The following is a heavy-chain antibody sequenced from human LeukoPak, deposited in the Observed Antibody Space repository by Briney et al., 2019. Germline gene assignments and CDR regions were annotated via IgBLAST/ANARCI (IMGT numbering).Heavy chain of an antibody. V-gene: IGHV4-59*01. CDR3: ASYGSGSYYSNWFDP. D-gene: IGHD3-10*01. CDR1: GGSFSGYY. Sequence: PSETLSLTCAVYGGSFSGYYWSWIRQPPGRGLEWIGYIYYSGSTNYNPSLKSRVTISVDTSKNQFSLKLSSVTAADTAVYYCASYGSGSYYSNWFDPWGQGTLVTVSS. CDR2: IYYSGST. J-gene: IGHJ5*02.